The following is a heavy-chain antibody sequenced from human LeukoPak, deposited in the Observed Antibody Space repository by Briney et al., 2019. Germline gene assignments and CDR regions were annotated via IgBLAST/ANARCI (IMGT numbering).Heavy chain of an antibody. D-gene: IGHD6-19*01. V-gene: IGHV3-23*01. Sequence: GGSLSLSFASSGFTFSSYSMSWVRQARAKGLEWVSAIRGSGAATFNADSVKGRFTISRENSKNTLYLQMNSMRAEDTAVYYCAKDLSSGWYPYYFDFWGRGTLVTVSS. CDR2: IRGSGAAT. J-gene: IGHJ4*02. CDR1: GFTFSSYS. CDR3: AKDLSSGWYPYYFDF.